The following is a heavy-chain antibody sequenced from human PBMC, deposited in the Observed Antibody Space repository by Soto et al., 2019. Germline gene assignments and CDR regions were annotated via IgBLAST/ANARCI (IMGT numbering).Heavy chain of an antibody. Sequence: ASVKVSCKASGYTFTGYYMHWVRQAPGQGLEWMGWINPNSGGTNYAQKFQGRVTMTRDTSISTAYMELSRLRSDDTAVYYCARGYEFGSGYYYYGMGVWGQGTTVTVSS. CDR1: GYTFTGYY. J-gene: IGHJ6*02. CDR3: ARGYEFGSGYYYYGMGV. V-gene: IGHV1-2*02. CDR2: INPNSGGT. D-gene: IGHD3-3*01.